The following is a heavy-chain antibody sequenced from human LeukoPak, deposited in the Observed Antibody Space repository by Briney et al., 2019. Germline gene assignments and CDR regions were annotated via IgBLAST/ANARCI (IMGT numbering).Heavy chain of an antibody. CDR1: GGSISSYY. CDR3: ARRGAYYGNFDY. CDR2: IYYSWST. J-gene: IGHJ4*02. V-gene: IGHV4-59*08. Sequence: SETLSLTCTVSGGSISSYYWSWIRQPPGKGLEWIGYIYYSWSTNYNPSLKSRVTISVDTSKNQFSLKLSSVTAADTAVYYCARRGAYYGNFDYCGQGTLVTVSS. D-gene: IGHD1-26*01.